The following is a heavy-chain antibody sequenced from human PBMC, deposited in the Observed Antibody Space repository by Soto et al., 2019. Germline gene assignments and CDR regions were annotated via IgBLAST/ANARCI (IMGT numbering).Heavy chain of an antibody. D-gene: IGHD3-10*01. V-gene: IGHV4-59*08. J-gene: IGHJ3*02. Sequence: SETLSLTCTVSGGSISSYYWSWIRQPPGKGLEWIGYIYYSGSTNYNPSLKSRVTISVDTSKNQFSLKLSSVTAADTAVYYCARHGGRYYGSGRQPGAFDIWGQGTMVTVSS. CDR1: GGSISSYY. CDR3: ARHGGRYYGSGRQPGAFDI. CDR2: IYYSGST.